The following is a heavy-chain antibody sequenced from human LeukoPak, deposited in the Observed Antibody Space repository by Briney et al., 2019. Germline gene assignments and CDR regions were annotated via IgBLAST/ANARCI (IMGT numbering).Heavy chain of an antibody. V-gene: IGHV4-59*01. CDR3: ARPSFGAWDL. J-gene: IGHJ4*02. D-gene: IGHD1-26*01. CDR2: IYYSGST. Sequence: KPSETLSLTCTVSGGSISSYYWSWIRQPPGKGLEWIEYIYYSGSTNYNPSLKSRVTISVDTSKNQFSLKLSSVTAADTAVYYCARPSFGAWDLWGQGTLLTVSS. CDR1: GGSISSYY.